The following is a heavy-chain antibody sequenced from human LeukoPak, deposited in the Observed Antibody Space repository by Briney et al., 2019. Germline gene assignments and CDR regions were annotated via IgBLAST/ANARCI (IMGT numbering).Heavy chain of an antibody. J-gene: IGHJ6*02. CDR2: IYYSGST. D-gene: IGHD3-10*01. V-gene: IGHV4-59*01. Sequence: SETLSLTCTVSGGSISSYYWSWIRQPPGKGLEWVGYIYYSGSTNYNPSLMSRVTISVDTSKNQFSLKLSSVTAADTAVYYCARVATMVRGVISYGMDVWGQGTTVTVSS. CDR1: GGSISSYY. CDR3: ARVATMVRGVISYGMDV.